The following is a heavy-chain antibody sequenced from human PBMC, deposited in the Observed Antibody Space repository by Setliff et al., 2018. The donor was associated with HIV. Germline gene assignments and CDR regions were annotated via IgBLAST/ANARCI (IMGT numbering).Heavy chain of an antibody. D-gene: IGHD3-9*01. CDR1: GYTFTSYG. CDR3: ASSHPSLRRYDILTGYRPSRVSYYYGMDV. V-gene: IGHV1-18*01. CDR2: ISAYNGNT. J-gene: IGHJ6*02. Sequence: ASVKVSCKASGYTFTSYGISWVRQAPGQGLEWMGWISAYNGNTNYAQKLQGRVTMTTDTSTSTAYMERRSLRSDDTAVYYCASSHPSLRRYDILTGYRPSRVSYYYGMDVWGQGTTVTVSS.